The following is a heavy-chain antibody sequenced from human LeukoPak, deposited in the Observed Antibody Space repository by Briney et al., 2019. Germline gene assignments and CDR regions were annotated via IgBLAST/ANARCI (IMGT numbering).Heavy chain of an antibody. CDR2: ISAYNGNT. J-gene: IGHJ4*02. D-gene: IGHD4-17*01. Sequence: GASVKVSCKASGYTFTSYGISWVRQAPGQGLEWMGWISAYNGNTNYAQKLQGRVTMTTDTSTSTAYMELRSLRSDDTAVYYCARHPRDYGDYYFDYWGQGTLVTVSS. CDR3: ARHPRDYGDYYFDY. V-gene: IGHV1-18*01. CDR1: GYTFTSYG.